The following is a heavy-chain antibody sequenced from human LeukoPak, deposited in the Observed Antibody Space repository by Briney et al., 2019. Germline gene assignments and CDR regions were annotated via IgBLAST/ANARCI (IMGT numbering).Heavy chain of an antibody. J-gene: IGHJ4*02. V-gene: IGHV4-61*02. CDR1: GGSMSYADYY. CDR2: IYTTGRI. CDR3: ARGVGTTNFDS. D-gene: IGHD5-12*01. Sequence: PSETLSLTCTVSGGSMSYADYYWSWIRQPAGKALEWIGRIYTTGRINYNPSLNSRVTISVDTSRNQFPLKLNSVTAADTAVYYCARGVGTTNFDSWGQGTLVTVSS.